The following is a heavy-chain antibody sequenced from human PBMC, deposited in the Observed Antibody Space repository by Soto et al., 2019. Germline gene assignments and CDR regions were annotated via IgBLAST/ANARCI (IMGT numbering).Heavy chain of an antibody. CDR3: ARAGCDGGSCYTLVGLRYGMDV. Sequence: QVQLVESGGGVVQPGRSLRLSCVASGFTFSSYAMYWVRQAPGKGLEWVAVISYDGNNKYYADSVQGRFTISRDNSKNTLYLQMTSLRLEDTAVYYCARAGCDGGSCYTLVGLRYGMDVWGQGTTVTVSS. CDR2: ISYDGNNK. D-gene: IGHD2-15*01. J-gene: IGHJ6*02. CDR1: GFTFSSYA. V-gene: IGHV3-30-3*01.